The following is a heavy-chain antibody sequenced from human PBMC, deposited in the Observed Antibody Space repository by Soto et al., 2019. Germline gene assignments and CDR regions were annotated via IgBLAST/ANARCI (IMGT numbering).Heavy chain of an antibody. Sequence: ASVKVSCKASGYTFTSYGISWVRQAPGQGLEWMGWISAYNGNTNYAQKLQGRVTMTTDTSTSTAYMELRSLRSDDTAVYYCARAGYCGGDCYSFLDYWGQGTLVTGSS. J-gene: IGHJ4*02. V-gene: IGHV1-18*04. CDR1: GYTFTSYG. D-gene: IGHD2-21*02. CDR2: ISAYNGNT. CDR3: ARAGYCGGDCYSFLDY.